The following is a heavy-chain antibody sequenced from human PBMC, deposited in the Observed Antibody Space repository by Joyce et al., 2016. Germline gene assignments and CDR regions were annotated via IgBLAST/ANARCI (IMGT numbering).Heavy chain of an antibody. CDR2: ISRDNTYI. J-gene: IGHJ4*02. D-gene: IGHD4-11*01. V-gene: IGHV3-21*01. Sequence: EVQLVESGGGPVKPGESLRLSCTASGFIFSSYSMTWVRQAPGKGLDWVSSISRDNTYIFHADSVKGRFTISRDNARNSLYLQMNSLRAEDTAVYYCARDVLTTVTKAYGYWGQGTLVAVSS. CDR1: GFIFSSYS. CDR3: ARDVLTTVTKAYGY.